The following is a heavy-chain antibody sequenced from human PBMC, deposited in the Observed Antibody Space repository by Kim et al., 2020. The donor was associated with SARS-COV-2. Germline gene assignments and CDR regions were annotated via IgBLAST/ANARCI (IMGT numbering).Heavy chain of an antibody. CDR3: ARGLVGATAYFDY. J-gene: IGHJ4*02. Sequence: SPSFQGHVTISADKSSSTAYLQGSSLKASDTAMYYCARGLVGATAYFDYWGQGTLVTVSS. V-gene: IGHV5-10-1*01. D-gene: IGHD1-26*01.